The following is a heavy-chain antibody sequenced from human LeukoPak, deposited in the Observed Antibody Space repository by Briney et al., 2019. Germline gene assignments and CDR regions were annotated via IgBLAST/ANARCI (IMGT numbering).Heavy chain of an antibody. J-gene: IGHJ4*02. V-gene: IGHV4-39*07. CDR2: IYYRGST. D-gene: IGHD3-22*01. CDR1: GGSISNSTYY. CDR3: AGTQFFTTGPFDY. Sequence: SETLSLTCTVSGGSISNSTYYWGWIRQPPGKGLEWIGSIYYRGSTYYNPSLKSRVTISVDTSKNHFSLKLSSVTAADTAVYYCAGTQFFTTGPFDYWGQGTLVTVSS.